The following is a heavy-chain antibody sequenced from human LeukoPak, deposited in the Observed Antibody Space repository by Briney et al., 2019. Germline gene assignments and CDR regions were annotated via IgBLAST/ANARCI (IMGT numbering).Heavy chain of an antibody. CDR1: DDSISMYY. CDR3: VRLKMGAYFDL. Sequence: SETLSLTCTVSDDSISMYYWSWIRQPPGKGPEWIAYIYSSGATSYNPFLRSRVSISLDTSNSQFSLKLNSMTVADTAVYYCVRLKMGAYFDLWGRGTLVTVSS. D-gene: IGHD3-16*01. V-gene: IGHV4-59*08. CDR2: IYSSGAT. J-gene: IGHJ2*01.